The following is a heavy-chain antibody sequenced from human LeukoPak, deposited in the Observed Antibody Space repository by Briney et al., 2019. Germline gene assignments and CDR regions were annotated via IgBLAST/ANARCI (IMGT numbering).Heavy chain of an antibody. J-gene: IGHJ4*02. CDR2: IWYDGSGK. D-gene: IGHD2-2*01. Sequence: PGGSLRLSCGASGFAFSSHGMHWVRQAPGKGLEWLTIIWYDGSGKYYADSVKGRFTVSRDNSKNTVYLQMNSLRAEDTAVYYCGKDLGSSARYLDRVDYWGQGTLVTVSS. CDR3: GKDLGSSARYLDRVDY. CDR1: GFAFSSHG. V-gene: IGHV3-33*06.